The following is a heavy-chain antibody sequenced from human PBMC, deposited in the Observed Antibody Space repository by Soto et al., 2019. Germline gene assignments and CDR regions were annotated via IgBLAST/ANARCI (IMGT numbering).Heavy chain of an antibody. D-gene: IGHD4-17*01. Sequence: QVQLVQSGAEVKKPGSSVKVSCKASGGTFSSYTIRWVRQAPGQGLGWMGRIIPILGIANYAQKFQGRVTITADKSTSTAYMELSSLRSEDTAVYYCASDYGDYALDYWGQGTLVTVSS. CDR2: IIPILGIA. J-gene: IGHJ4*02. CDR3: ASDYGDYALDY. V-gene: IGHV1-69*02. CDR1: GGTFSSYT.